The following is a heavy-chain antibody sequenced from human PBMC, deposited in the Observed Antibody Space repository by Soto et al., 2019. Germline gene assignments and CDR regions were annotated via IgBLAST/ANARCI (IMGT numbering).Heavy chain of an antibody. Sequence: QVQLQESGPGLVKPSQTLSLTCTVSGGSITTGSNYWSWIRQHPGEGLEWIGNIHYSGTTYHNPSLKSRVTISMDTSKNQFSLKLSSVTVADTAVYYCARGYSSGPGHDCWGQGTLVTVSS. CDR3: ARGYSSGPGHDC. J-gene: IGHJ4*02. CDR2: IHYSGTT. D-gene: IGHD5-18*01. CDR1: GGSITTGSNY. V-gene: IGHV4-31*03.